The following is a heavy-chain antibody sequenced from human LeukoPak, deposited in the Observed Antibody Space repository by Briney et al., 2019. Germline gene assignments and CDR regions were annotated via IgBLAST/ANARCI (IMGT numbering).Heavy chain of an antibody. Sequence: GGSLRLSCAASGFTFNSFFLNWVRLTPGRELEWVACISQDGSETFYMDFVRGRFTISRDNTKNSLYLQMDSLRAEDTAVYFCVRDLGHSRHYFEYWGQGALVTVSS. V-gene: IGHV3-7*01. CDR3: VRDLGHSRHYFEY. J-gene: IGHJ4*02. D-gene: IGHD7-27*01. CDR1: GFTFNSFF. CDR2: ISQDGSET.